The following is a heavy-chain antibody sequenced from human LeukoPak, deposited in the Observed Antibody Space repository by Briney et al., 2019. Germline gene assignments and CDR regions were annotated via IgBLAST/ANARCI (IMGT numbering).Heavy chain of an antibody. Sequence: GGSLRLSCAASGFTFSSYAMNWVRQAPGKGLEWVSAISGSGGSTYYADSVKGRFTIPRDNSKNSLYLQMNSLRAEDTAVYYCAKPYSSSWSPFDNWGQGTLVTVSS. CDR2: ISGSGGST. CDR3: AKPYSSSWSPFDN. V-gene: IGHV3-23*01. CDR1: GFTFSSYA. J-gene: IGHJ4*02. D-gene: IGHD6-13*01.